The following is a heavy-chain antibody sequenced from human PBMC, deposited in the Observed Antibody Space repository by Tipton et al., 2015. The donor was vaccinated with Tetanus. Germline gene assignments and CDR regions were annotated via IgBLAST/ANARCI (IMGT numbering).Heavy chain of an antibody. CDR1: GFTFSSYN. D-gene: IGHD5-18*01. CDR2: ISSSSGYI. Sequence: SLRLSCAVSGFTFSSYNMNWVRQAPGKGLEWVSSISSSSGYIYYADSVKGRFTLSRDNAKNSLYLQMNSLRAEDTAVYYCARDPREDVDTAMVTGYWGQGTLVTVSS. J-gene: IGHJ4*02. V-gene: IGHV3-21*01. CDR3: ARDPREDVDTAMVTGY.